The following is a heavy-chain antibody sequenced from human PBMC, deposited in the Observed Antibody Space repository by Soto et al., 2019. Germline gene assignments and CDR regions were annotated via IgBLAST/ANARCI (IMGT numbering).Heavy chain of an antibody. CDR1: GDTFSSYA. J-gene: IGHJ6*02. Sequence: EASVKVSCKASGDTFSSYAISWVRQAPGQGLEWMGGIIPFFDTANYAQQFQGRVTITADESTSTAYMELSSLRSEDTAVYYCARHDCISSSCYYYYYYVMDVWG. D-gene: IGHD2-2*01. CDR3: ARHDCISSSCYYYYYYVMDV. CDR2: IIPFFDTA. V-gene: IGHV1-69*13.